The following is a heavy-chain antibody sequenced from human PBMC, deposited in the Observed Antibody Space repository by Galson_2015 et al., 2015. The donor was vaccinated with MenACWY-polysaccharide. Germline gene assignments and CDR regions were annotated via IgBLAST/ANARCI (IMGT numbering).Heavy chain of an antibody. CDR1: GFAFSSYA. CDR2: ISYDGSKK. V-gene: IGHV3-30-3*01. CDR3: VRDGEYYDSSGGSLH. J-gene: IGHJ4*02. Sequence: SLRLSCAAPGFAFSSYALHWVRQAPGKGLEWVAVISYDGSKKYYADSVKGRFTISRDNSKNTVSLQMNSLRVEDTAVYYCVRDGEYYDSSGGSLHWGQGTLVTVSS. D-gene: IGHD3-22*01.